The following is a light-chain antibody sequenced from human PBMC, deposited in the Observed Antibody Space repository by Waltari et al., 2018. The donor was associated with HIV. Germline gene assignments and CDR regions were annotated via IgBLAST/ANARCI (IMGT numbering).Light chain of an antibody. Sequence: QSALTQPASVSGSPGQSITISCPGTNSDLGGYAYVSLYQQIPRGAPQLILYEVNNRPSGVSNRFSGSKSGNTASLTISGLQSEDDAVYYCSSYSSGTTLWLFGGGTQLTVL. CDR1: NSDLGGYAY. CDR2: EVN. V-gene: IGLV2-14*01. CDR3: SSYSSGTTLWL. J-gene: IGLJ3*02.